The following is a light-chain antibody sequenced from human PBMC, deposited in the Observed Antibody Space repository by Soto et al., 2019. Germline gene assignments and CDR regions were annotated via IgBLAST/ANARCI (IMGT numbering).Light chain of an antibody. V-gene: IGKV3D-15*01. CDR2: GAS. CDR1: QSIDSN. J-gene: IGKJ1*01. Sequence: EIMMTQSPATPSFSPGEKATPSRGASQSIDSNLVWYQQRPGQAPRLLIYGASTRATGVPARFGGSGSGTEFTLTISSLQSEDSAVYYCQQFHNWPRTFGQGTKV. CDR3: QQFHNWPRT.